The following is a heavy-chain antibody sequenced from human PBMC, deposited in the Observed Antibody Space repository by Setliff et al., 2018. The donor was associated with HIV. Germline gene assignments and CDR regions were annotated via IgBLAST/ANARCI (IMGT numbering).Heavy chain of an antibody. CDR3: AREWLTWFDP. V-gene: IGHV4-61*02. CDR1: GGSISSGSYY. D-gene: IGHD3-22*01. Sequence: SETLSLTCTVSGGSISSGSYYWSWIRQPAGKGLEWIGSIYYSGSTNYHPSLKSRVTISVDTSNNQFSLKLNSVTAADTAVYYCAREWLTWFDPWGQGTLVTVSS. J-gene: IGHJ5*02. CDR2: IYYSGST.